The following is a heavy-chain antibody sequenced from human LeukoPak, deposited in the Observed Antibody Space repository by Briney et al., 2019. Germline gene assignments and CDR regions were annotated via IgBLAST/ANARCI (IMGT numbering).Heavy chain of an antibody. CDR2: IYYSGST. CDR1: GGSISSGDYY. J-gene: IGHJ6*03. CDR3: AKIVGAPPPYYYYMDV. Sequence: SETLSLTCTVSGGSISSGDYYWSWIRQPPGKGLEWIGYIYYSGSTNYNPSLKSRVTISVDTSKNQFSLKLSSVTAADTAVYYCAKIVGAPPPYYYYMDVWGKGTTVTVSS. D-gene: IGHD1-26*01. V-gene: IGHV4-61*08.